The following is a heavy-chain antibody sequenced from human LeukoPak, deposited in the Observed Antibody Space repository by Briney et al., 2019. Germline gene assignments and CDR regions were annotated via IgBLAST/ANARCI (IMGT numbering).Heavy chain of an antibody. Sequence: PGGSQRLSCAASGFTFDDYGMHWVRHAPGKGLEWVSGISWNSDSVGYADSVKGRFTISRDNAENSLYLQMNSLRAEDTAFYYCARAGGSRYYYAMDVWGQGTTVTVSS. J-gene: IGHJ6*02. CDR2: ISWNSDSV. CDR1: GFTFDDYG. CDR3: ARAGGSRYYYAMDV. D-gene: IGHD3-16*01. V-gene: IGHV3-9*01.